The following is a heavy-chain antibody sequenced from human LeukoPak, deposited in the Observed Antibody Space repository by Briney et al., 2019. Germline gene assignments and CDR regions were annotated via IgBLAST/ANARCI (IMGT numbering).Heavy chain of an antibody. CDR3: AREKIAAAGTERWFDP. CDR2: IYTSGST. CDR1: GGSISSYY. D-gene: IGHD6-13*01. Sequence: PSETLSLTCTVSGGSISSYYWGWLRQPAGKGLEWIGRIYTSGSTNYNPSLKSRVTMSVDTSKNQFSLKLSSVTAADTAVYYCAREKIAAAGTERWFDPWGQGTLVTVSS. V-gene: IGHV4-4*07. J-gene: IGHJ5*02.